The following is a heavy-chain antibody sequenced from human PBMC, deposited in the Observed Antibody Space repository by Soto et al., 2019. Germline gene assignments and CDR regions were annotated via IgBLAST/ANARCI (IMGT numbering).Heavy chain of an antibody. CDR3: ARGAAGTVDY. V-gene: IGHV4-61*01. CDR2: IYYSGST. Sequence: QVQLQESGPGLVKPSETLSLTCTVSGGSVSSGSYYWSWIRQPPGKGLEWIGYIYYSGSTNYNPSLKCRVTISVDTSKNQFSLKLSSVTAADTAVYYCARGAAGTVDYWGQGTLVTVSS. CDR1: GGSVSSGSYY. J-gene: IGHJ4*02. D-gene: IGHD6-13*01.